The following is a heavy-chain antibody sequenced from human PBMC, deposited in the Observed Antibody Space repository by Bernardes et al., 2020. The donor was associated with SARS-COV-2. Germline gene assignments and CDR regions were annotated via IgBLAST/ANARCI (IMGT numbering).Heavy chain of an antibody. CDR1: GFTFSSYG. D-gene: IGHD6-6*01. J-gene: IGHJ4*02. V-gene: IGHV3-33*01. CDR2: IWYDGSNK. CDR3: ARADVWSSSPYYFDY. Sequence: GGSVRLSCAASGFTFSSYGMHWVRQAPGTGLEWVAVIWYDGSNKYYADSVKGRFTISRDNSKNTLYLQMNSLRAEDTAVYYCARADVWSSSPYYFDYWGQGTLVTVSS.